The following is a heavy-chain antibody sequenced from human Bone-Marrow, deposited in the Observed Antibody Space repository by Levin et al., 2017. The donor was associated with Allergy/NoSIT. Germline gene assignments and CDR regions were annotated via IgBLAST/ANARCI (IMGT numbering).Heavy chain of an antibody. V-gene: IGHV1-18*01. CDR3: AREGSLGWFGY. CDR2: INTYNGNT. D-gene: IGHD2-15*01. J-gene: IGHJ5*01. CDR1: GYTLSTYG. Sequence: GESLKISCKASGYTLSTYGISWVRQAPGQGLEWVGWINTYNGNTRYAQRLQGRVTVTTDTSSNTAYMELSSLRSDDTAVYYCAREGSLGWFGYWGQGTLVTVSS.